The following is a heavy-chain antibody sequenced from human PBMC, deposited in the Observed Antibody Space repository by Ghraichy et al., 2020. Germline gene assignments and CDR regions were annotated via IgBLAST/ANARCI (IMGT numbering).Heavy chain of an antibody. CDR2: ISGDGSST. V-gene: IGHV3-74*01. D-gene: IGHD4/OR15-4a*01. J-gene: IGHJ4*02. CDR1: GFTFSNYW. Sequence: GVSLRLSCAASGFTFSNYWMQWVRQAPGKGLVWVSRISGDGSSTSHADSVKGRFTISRDNAKNTLYLQMNSLTADDTAVYYCATGGYGATGYSGYWGQGTLVTVSS. CDR3: ATGGYGATGYSGY.